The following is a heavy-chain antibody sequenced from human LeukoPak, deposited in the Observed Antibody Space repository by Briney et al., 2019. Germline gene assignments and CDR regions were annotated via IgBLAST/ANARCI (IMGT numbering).Heavy chain of an antibody. Sequence: ASVKVSCKASGYTFTSHDINWVRQATGQGLEWMGWMNPNSGNTGYAQKFQGRVTMTTDTSTSTAYMELRSLRSDDTAVYYCARDGDVDTAMGAPDYWGQGTLVTVSS. D-gene: IGHD5-18*01. V-gene: IGHV1-8*02. CDR2: MNPNSGNT. J-gene: IGHJ4*02. CDR3: ARDGDVDTAMGAPDY. CDR1: GYTFTSHD.